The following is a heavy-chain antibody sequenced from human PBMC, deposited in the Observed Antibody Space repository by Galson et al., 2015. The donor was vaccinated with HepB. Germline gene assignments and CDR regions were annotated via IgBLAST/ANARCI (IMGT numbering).Heavy chain of an antibody. J-gene: IGHJ6*03. CDR2: IYPGDSDT. CDR1: GYSFTSYW. CDR3: ARRGYSYGESYYYYMDV. Sequence: QSGAEVKKPGESLKISCKGSGYSFTSYWIGWVRQMPGKGLEWMGIIYPGDSDTRYSPSFQGQVTISADKSISTAYLQWSSLKASDTAMYYCARRGYSYGESYYYYMDVWGKGTTVTVSS. D-gene: IGHD5-18*01. V-gene: IGHV5-51*03.